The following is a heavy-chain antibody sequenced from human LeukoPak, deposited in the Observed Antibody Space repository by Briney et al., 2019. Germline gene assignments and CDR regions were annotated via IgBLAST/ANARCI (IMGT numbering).Heavy chain of an antibody. CDR1: GVSFSGCY. J-gene: IGHJ4*02. CDR2: INHSGST. CDR3: AGGVAIAAAVDY. Sequence: SETLSLTCAVYGVSFSGCYWSWIRQPPGKGLEWIGEINHSGSTNYNPSLKSRVTISVDKSKNQFSLKLSSVTAADTAVHYCAGGVAIAAAVDYWGQGTLVTVSS. D-gene: IGHD6-13*01. V-gene: IGHV4-34*01.